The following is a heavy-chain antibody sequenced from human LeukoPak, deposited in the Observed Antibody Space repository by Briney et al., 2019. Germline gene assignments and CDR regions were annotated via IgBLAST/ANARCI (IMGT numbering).Heavy chain of an antibody. V-gene: IGHV3-74*01. CDR3: ARDLGLRGST. CDR1: GLTFSNSW. CDR2: MYGDMRDI. Sequence: PGGSLRLSCEASGLTFSNSWMHWVRQIPGKGLVWVSRMYGDMRDISYADSVKGRFTISRDNAKNTVYLQMNSLRSEDTAVYYCARDLGLRGSTWGQGTLVTVSS. D-gene: IGHD5-12*01. J-gene: IGHJ5*02.